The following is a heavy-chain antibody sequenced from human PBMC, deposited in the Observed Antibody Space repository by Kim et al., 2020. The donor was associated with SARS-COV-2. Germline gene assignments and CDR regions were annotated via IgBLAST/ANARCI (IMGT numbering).Heavy chain of an antibody. V-gene: IGHV4-59*01. CDR3: AREGVEGDGYNYKY. CDR2: IYYSGST. Sequence: SETLSLTCTVSGGSISSYYWSWIRQPPGKGLEWIGYIYYSGSTNYNPSLKSRVTISVDTSKNQFSLKLSSVTAADTAVYYCAREGVEGDGYNYKYWGQGT. D-gene: IGHD5-12*01. CDR1: GGSISSYY. J-gene: IGHJ4*02.